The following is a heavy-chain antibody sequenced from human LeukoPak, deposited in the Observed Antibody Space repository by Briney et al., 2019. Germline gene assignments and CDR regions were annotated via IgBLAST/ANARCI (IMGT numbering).Heavy chain of an antibody. Sequence: GGSLRLSCAASGFTFSSYWMHWVRQAPGKGLVWVSRISSDGSSTAYADSVKGRFTISRDNAKNTLYLQMNSLRAEDTAVYYCARDGIAVAGTFYYWGQGTLVTVSS. CDR2: ISSDGSST. J-gene: IGHJ4*02. D-gene: IGHD6-19*01. V-gene: IGHV3-74*01. CDR1: GFTFSSYW. CDR3: ARDGIAVAGTFYY.